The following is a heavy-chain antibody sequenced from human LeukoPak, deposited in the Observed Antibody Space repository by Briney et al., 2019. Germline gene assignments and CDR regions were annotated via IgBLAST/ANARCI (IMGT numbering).Heavy chain of an antibody. V-gene: IGHV5-51*01. Sequence: GESLKISCKGSGYSFSNYWIGWVRLMPGKGLEWMGIVYPGDSDTRYSPSFQGQVTISADKSISTAYLQWSSLKASDTAIYYCARRLYYYNSGTNYYFDFWGQGTLVTVSS. CDR1: GYSFSNYW. CDR3: ARRLYYYNSGTNYYFDF. J-gene: IGHJ4*02. D-gene: IGHD3-10*01. CDR2: VYPGDSDT.